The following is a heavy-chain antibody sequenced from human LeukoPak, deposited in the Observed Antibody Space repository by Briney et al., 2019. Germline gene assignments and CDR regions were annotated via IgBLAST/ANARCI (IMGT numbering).Heavy chain of an antibody. V-gene: IGHV3-9*01. CDR3: AKDTGAGDYDYYYGMDV. CDR1: GFTFDDYA. CDR2: ISWNSGSI. J-gene: IGHJ6*02. Sequence: GRSLRLSCAASGFTFDDYAMHWVRQAPGKGLEWVSGISWNSGSIGYADSVKGRFTISRDNAKNSLYLQMNSLRAEDTALYYCAKDTGAGDYDYYYGMDVWGQGTTVTVSS.